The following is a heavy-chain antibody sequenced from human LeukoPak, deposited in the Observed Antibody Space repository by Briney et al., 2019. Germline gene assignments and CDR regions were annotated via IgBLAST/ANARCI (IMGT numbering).Heavy chain of an antibody. D-gene: IGHD2-15*01. CDR1: GFTFSSYA. V-gene: IGHV3-30*04. CDR2: ISYDGSNK. Sequence: GGSLRLSCAASGFTFSSYAMHWVRQAPGKGLEWVAVISYDGSNKYYADSVKGRFTISRDNSKNTLYLQMNSLRAEDTAVYYCARVDIVVVVAAEGRGGFDYWGQGTLVTVSS. J-gene: IGHJ4*02. CDR3: ARVDIVVVVAAEGRGGFDY.